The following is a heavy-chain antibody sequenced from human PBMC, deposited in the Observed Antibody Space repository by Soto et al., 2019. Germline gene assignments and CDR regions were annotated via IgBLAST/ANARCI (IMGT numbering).Heavy chain of an antibody. CDR2: ISAYNGNT. D-gene: IGHD1-26*01. Sequence: QVQLVQSGAEVKKPGASVKVSCKASGYTFTSYGISWVRQAPGKGLQWMGWISAYNGNTNYAQKLQGIVTMTTDTSTSTASMELRSLRSDDTAVYYCARAGIVGATSTDQTNYYYYGMDVWGQVTTVTVSS. V-gene: IGHV1-18*01. CDR3: ARAGIVGATSTDQTNYYYYGMDV. J-gene: IGHJ6*02. CDR1: GYTFTSYG.